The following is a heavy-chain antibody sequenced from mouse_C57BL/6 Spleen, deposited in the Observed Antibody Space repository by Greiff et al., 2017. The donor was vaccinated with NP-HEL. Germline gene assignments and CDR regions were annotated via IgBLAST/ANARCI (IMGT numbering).Heavy chain of an antibody. D-gene: IGHD1-1*01. J-gene: IGHJ2*01. CDR3: ARGRYGSSFAY. CDR2: ISYDGSN. Sequence: EVKLVESGPGLVKPSQSLSLTCSVTGYSITSGYYWNWIRQFPGNKLEWMGYISYDGSNNYNPSLKNRISITRDTSKNQFFLKLNSVTTEDTATYYCARGRYGSSFAYWGQGATLTVSS. CDR1: GYSITSGYY. V-gene: IGHV3-6*01.